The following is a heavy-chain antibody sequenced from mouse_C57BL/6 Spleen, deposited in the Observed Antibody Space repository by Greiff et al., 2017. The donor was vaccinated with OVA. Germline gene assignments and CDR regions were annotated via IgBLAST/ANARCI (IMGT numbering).Heavy chain of an antibody. CDR2: IDPSDSYT. V-gene: IGHV1-69*01. J-gene: IGHJ1*03. D-gene: IGHD2-2*01. Sequence: QVQLQQPGAELVMPGASVKLSCKASGYTFTSYWMHWVKQRPGQGLEWIGEIDPSDSYTNYNQKFKGKSTLAVAKSSSTAYLQLSSLTSEDSAVYYCARKGYDGAWYFDVWGTGTTGTFSS. CDR3: ARKGYDGAWYFDV. CDR1: GYTFTSYW.